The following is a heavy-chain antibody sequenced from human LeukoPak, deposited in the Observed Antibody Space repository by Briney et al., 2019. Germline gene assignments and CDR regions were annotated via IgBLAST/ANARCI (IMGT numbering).Heavy chain of an antibody. Sequence: KSSETLSLTCAVYGGSFSGYYWSWIRQPPGKGLEWIGEINHSGSTNYNPSLKSRVTISVDTSKSQFSLKLSSVTAADTAVYYCARFVNSYGYFDYWGQGTLVTVSS. CDR1: GGSFSGYY. CDR2: INHSGST. CDR3: ARFVNSYGYFDY. V-gene: IGHV4-34*01. D-gene: IGHD5-18*01. J-gene: IGHJ4*02.